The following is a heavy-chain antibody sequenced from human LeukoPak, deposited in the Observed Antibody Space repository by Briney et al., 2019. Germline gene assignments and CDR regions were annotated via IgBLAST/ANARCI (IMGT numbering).Heavy chain of an antibody. D-gene: IGHD3-22*01. Sequence: SETLSLTCTVSGGSINSYFWSWIRQPAGKGLEWIGRIYTSGNTIYNPSLKSRVTMSVDTSKNQFSLKLNSVTAADTAVCYCARELEVYHDSSGSNWFDPWGQGTLATVSS. J-gene: IGHJ5*02. CDR2: IYTSGNT. CDR1: GGSINSYF. V-gene: IGHV4-4*07. CDR3: ARELEVYHDSSGSNWFDP.